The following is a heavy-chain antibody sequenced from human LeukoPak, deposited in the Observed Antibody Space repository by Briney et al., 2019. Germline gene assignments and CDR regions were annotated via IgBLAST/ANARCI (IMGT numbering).Heavy chain of an antibody. CDR3: ARRGFFYAFDI. CDR2: INPNSDVT. Sequence: ASMKVSYKSTGYTFTGYYMHWVREAPGQVLEWIGWINPNSDVTNYAQKFQGRVTMTRDTSISTAYMELSSLRSDDTAVYYCARRGFFYAFDIWGQGTMVTVSS. J-gene: IGHJ3*02. CDR1: GYTFTGYY. D-gene: IGHD2/OR15-2a*01. V-gene: IGHV1-2*02.